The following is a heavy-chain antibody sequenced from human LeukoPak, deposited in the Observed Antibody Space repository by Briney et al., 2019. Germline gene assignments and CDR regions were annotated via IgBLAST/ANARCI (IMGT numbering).Heavy chain of an antibody. V-gene: IGHV1-46*01. CDR1: GYTFTSYY. Sequence: ASVKVSCEASGYTFTSYYMHWVRQAPGQGLEWMGIINPSGGSTSYAQKFQGRVTMTRDTSTSTVYMELSSLRSEDTAVYYCARDVEAYYYDSSGYNSGAFDIWGQGTMVTVSS. D-gene: IGHD3-22*01. CDR2: INPSGGST. J-gene: IGHJ3*02. CDR3: ARDVEAYYYDSSGYNSGAFDI.